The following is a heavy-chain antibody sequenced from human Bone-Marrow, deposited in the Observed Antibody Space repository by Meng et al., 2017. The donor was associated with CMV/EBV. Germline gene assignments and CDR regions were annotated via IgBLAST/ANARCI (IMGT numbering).Heavy chain of an antibody. CDR3: ARRFTAQGFDY. CDR2: IFSNDEK. V-gene: IGHV2-26*01. Sequence: SGPTLVKPTQTLTLTCTFSGFSLSTSGVGVSWIRQPPGKALEWLAHIFSNDEKSYSTSLKSRLTISKDTSKSQVVLTMTNMDPVDTATYYCARRFTAQGFDYWGQGTLVTVSS. CDR1: GFSLSTSGVG. J-gene: IGHJ4*02. D-gene: IGHD5-18*01.